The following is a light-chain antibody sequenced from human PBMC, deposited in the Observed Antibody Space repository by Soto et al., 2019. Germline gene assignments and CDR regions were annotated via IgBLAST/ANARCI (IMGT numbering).Light chain of an antibody. Sequence: EIVLTQSPATLSLSPGERATPSCRASQSVSSYLAWYQQKPGQAPRLLIYDASNRATGIPARFSGSGSGTDFTLTISRLAPEDFAVYYCQQRNNWLTFGGGTKVDIK. CDR2: DAS. CDR1: QSVSSY. CDR3: QQRNNWLT. V-gene: IGKV3-11*01. J-gene: IGKJ4*01.